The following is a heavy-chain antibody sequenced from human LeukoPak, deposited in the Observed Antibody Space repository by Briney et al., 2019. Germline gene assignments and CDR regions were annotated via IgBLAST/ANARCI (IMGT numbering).Heavy chain of an antibody. Sequence: SETPSLTCTVSGGSISSSSYYWGWIRQPPGKGLEWIGSIYYSGSTYYNPSLKSRVTISVDTSKNQFSLKLSSVTAADTAVYYCARLGGSSWYYYYYYMDVWGKGTTVTVSS. CDR2: IYYSGST. V-gene: IGHV4-39*01. CDR1: GGSISSSSYY. D-gene: IGHD6-13*01. J-gene: IGHJ6*03. CDR3: ARLGGSSWYYYYYYMDV.